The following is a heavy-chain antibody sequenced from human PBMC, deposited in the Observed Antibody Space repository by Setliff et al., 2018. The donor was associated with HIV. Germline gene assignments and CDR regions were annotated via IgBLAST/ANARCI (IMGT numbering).Heavy chain of an antibody. V-gene: IGHV3-74*01. CDR1: GFTFSIYW. D-gene: IGHD3-9*01. J-gene: IGHJ6*04. Sequence: GESLKISCAASGFTFSIYWVHWVRQAPGKGLVWVSRINTDGSSTLYADSVKGRFTISRDNTKNTLYLQMNSLRAEDTAVYYCVREGWSLLRYFDWLLSYMDVWGKGTTVTVSS. CDR2: INTDGSST. CDR3: VREGWSLLRYFDWLLSYMDV.